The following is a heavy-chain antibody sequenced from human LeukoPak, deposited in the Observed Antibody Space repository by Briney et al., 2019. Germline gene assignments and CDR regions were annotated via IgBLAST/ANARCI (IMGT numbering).Heavy chain of an antibody. CDR1: GYTFTGYY. CDR2: INPNSGGT. V-gene: IGHV1-2*02. CDR3: ARGRATGTAGPRFDY. D-gene: IGHD1-1*01. Sequence: ASVKVSCKASGYTFTGYYMHWVRQAPGQGLDWMGWINPNSGGTNYAQKFQGRVTMTRDTSISTGYMKLSRLRSDETAVYYCARGRATGTAGPRFDYWGQGTLVTVSS. J-gene: IGHJ4*02.